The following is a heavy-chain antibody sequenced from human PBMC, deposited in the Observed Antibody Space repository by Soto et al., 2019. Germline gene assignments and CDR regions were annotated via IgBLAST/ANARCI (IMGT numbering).Heavy chain of an antibody. Sequence: GGSLRLSCAASGFTFSNALMNWVRQAPGKGLEWVGRIKSKTDGGTTDYAAPVKGRFTISRDDSKNTLYLQMNSLKTEDTAVYYCTTNYQSTYYYDSSGSRSYYGMDVWGQGTTVTVSS. J-gene: IGHJ6*02. CDR3: TTNYQSTYYYDSSGSRSYYGMDV. D-gene: IGHD3-22*01. CDR2: IKSKTDGGTT. CDR1: GFTFSNAL. V-gene: IGHV3-15*07.